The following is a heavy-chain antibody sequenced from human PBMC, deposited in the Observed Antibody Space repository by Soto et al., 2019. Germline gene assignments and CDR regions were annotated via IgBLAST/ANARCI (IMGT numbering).Heavy chain of an antibody. CDR1: ASTFTGYT. CDR3: ARVTVTSGRWFGP. J-gene: IGHJ5*02. CDR2: ISTFNGNT. Sequence: QVHLVQSGTEVKEPGASVKVSCKASASTFTGYTINWVRQAPGQGLEWMGWISTFNGNTKYAGNFEGRVTMTTNTSTTTAYIELTSLTFDAPAVYFCARVTVTSGRWFGPWGPGTLVSVSS. V-gene: IGHV1-18*04. D-gene: IGHD4-17*01.